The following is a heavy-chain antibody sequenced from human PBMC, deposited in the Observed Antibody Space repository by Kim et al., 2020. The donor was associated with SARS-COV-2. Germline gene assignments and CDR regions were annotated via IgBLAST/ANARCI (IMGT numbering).Heavy chain of an antibody. J-gene: IGHJ4*02. D-gene: IGHD2-21*01. CDR3: STRRSYSHDY. V-gene: IGHV3-23*01. Sequence: TYYPDSVGAQFTISRDNSKNTLRQQMNSLRAEYTAIYYCSTRRSYSHDYWGQGTLVTVSS. CDR2: T.